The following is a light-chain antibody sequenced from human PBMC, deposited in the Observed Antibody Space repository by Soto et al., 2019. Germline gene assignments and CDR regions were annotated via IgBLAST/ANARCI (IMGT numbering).Light chain of an antibody. CDR3: ISYTTSSTHVV. Sequence: QSVLTQPASVSGSPGQSITISCTGTSSDVGSYNYVSWYQQYPGKAPKLMIYDVSNRPSGVSYRFSGSKSCNTASLTISGLQAEDEADYYCISYTTSSTHVVFGGGTKLTGL. V-gene: IGLV2-14*01. CDR1: SSDVGSYNY. J-gene: IGLJ2*01. CDR2: DVS.